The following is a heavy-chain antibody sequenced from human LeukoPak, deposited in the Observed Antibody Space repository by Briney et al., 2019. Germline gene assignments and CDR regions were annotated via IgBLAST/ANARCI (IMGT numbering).Heavy chain of an antibody. CDR1: GYSISSGYY. V-gene: IGHV4-38-2*01. D-gene: IGHD6-6*01. J-gene: IGHJ4*02. Sequence: SETLSLTCAVPGYSISSGYYWGWVRQPPGKGLEWIGSIYHSGTTYYNPSLKSRVTISVDTSKSQFSLKLRSVTAADTAVYYCARRGVIAARLFDYWGQGTLVTVSS. CDR2: IYHSGTT. CDR3: ARRGVIAARLFDY.